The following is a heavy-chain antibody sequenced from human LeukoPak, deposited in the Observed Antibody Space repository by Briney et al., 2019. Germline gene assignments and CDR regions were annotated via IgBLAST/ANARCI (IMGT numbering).Heavy chain of an antibody. D-gene: IGHD6-13*01. V-gene: IGHV1-2*02. CDR1: GYTFTGSY. CDR2: INPKSGGT. Sequence: GASVKVSCKASGYTFTGSYIHWVRQAPGRGLEWMGWINPKSGGTNYAQNQGRVTMTRDTSISTAYMSRLRSDDTAVYYCARDLEQLVYGLPYDWFDPWGQGTLVTVSS. J-gene: IGHJ5*02. CDR3: ARDLEQLVYGLPYDWFDP.